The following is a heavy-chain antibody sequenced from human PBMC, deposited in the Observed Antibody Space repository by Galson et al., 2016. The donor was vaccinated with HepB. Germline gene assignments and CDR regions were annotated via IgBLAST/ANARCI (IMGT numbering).Heavy chain of an antibody. D-gene: IGHD1-26*01. CDR1: GFTVTKNY. CDR3: ARDGGYGFDF. V-gene: IGHV3-53*01. CDR2: IFSGGIT. Sequence: SLRLSCAASGFTVTKNYMTWVRQAPGKGLEWVSVIFSGGITSYADSVKGRFTISRDTSKNTLYLQMNNLRAEDTAVYYCARDGGYGFDFWGQGTLVTVSS. J-gene: IGHJ4*02.